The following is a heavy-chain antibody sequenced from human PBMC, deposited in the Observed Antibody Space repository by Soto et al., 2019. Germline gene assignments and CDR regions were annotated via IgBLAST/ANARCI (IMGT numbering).Heavy chain of an antibody. CDR3: ASPRQGNYDFLSGYYALDY. V-gene: IGHV4-39*01. D-gene: IGHD3-3*01. CDR2: FYYTGGT. CDR1: GASISSSRSY. J-gene: IGHJ4*02. Sequence: PSKALSLTCTVAGASISSSRSYWGWVRQPPGKGLEWSVSFYYTGGTYSTYYNPSLKSRVTISVDTSKSQFSLNLRSVTAADTAVYYCASPRQGNYDFLSGYYALDYWGQGTLVTAS.